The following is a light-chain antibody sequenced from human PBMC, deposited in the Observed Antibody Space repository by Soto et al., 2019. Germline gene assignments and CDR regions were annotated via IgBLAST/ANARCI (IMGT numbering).Light chain of an antibody. CDR2: AVS. V-gene: IGKV1-39*01. CDR1: QSIRTY. J-gene: IGKJ4*01. CDR3: QESYTTPLT. Sequence: DIQMTQSPSSLSASVGDRVTITCRASQSIRTYLNWYQQKPGKAPKLLIYAVSDLQSGVPSRFSVCISETDFMLTISNLQPEDVATYYCQESYTTPLTFGGGTRVEIK.